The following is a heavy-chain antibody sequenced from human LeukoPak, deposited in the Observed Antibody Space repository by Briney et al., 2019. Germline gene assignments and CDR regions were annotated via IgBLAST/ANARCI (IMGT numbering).Heavy chain of an antibody. Sequence: ASVKVSCKASGYTFTSYDINWVRQATGQGLEWMGWMNPNSGNTGYAQKFQGRVTMTRNTSISTAYMELSSLRSEGTAVYYCARFDWYPNHVTPWGQGTLVTVSS. D-gene: IGHD3-9*01. CDR2: MNPNSGNT. CDR1: GYTFTSYD. CDR3: ARFDWYPNHVTP. V-gene: IGHV1-8*01. J-gene: IGHJ5*02.